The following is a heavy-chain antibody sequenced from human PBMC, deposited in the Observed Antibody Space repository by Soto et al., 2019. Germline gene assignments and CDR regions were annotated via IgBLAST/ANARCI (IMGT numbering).Heavy chain of an antibody. CDR3: AKDYGSGSYSLTSTVDY. J-gene: IGHJ4*02. CDR1: GFTFSSYG. CDR2: ISYDGSNK. V-gene: IGHV3-30*18. D-gene: IGHD3-10*01. Sequence: ESGGGVVQPGRSLRLSCAPSGFTFSSYGMHWVRQAPGKGLEWVAVISYDGSNKYYADSVKGRFTISRDNSKNTLYLQMNSLRAEDTAVYYCAKDYGSGSYSLTSTVDYWGQGTLVTVSS.